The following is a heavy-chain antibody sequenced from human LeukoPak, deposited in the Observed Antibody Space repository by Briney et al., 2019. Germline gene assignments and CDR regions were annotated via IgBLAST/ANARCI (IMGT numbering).Heavy chain of an antibody. Sequence: GGSLRLSCAASGFTFSSYSMDWVRQAPGKGLEWVSSISSSSSYIYYADSVKGRFTISRDNAKNSLYLQMNSLRAEDTAVYYCAREGMVRGVITNWGQGTLVTVSS. CDR2: ISSSSSYI. CDR3: AREGMVRGVITN. D-gene: IGHD3-10*01. V-gene: IGHV3-21*01. CDR1: GFTFSSYS. J-gene: IGHJ4*02.